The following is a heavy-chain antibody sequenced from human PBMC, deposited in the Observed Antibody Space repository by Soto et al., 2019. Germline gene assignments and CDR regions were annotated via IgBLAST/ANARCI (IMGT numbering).Heavy chain of an antibody. CDR3: AKGGITIFGVVISSYGMDV. D-gene: IGHD3-3*01. J-gene: IGHJ6*02. V-gene: IGHV3-23*01. CDR1: GFTFSTYA. Sequence: GGSLRLSCAASGFTFSTYAMSWVRQSPGKGLEWVSLIGSDENTYYADSVKGRFTISRDNSKNTLYLQMNSLRAEDTAVYYCAKGGITIFGVVISSYGMDVWGQGTTVTVSS. CDR2: LIGSDENT.